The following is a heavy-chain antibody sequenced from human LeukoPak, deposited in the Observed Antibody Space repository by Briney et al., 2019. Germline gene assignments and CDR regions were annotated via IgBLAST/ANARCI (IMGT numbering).Heavy chain of an antibody. CDR2: ISGSGGST. D-gene: IGHD3-10*01. CDR3: AKDGSGFGY. V-gene: IGHV3-23*01. Sequence: GGSLRLSRAASGLTFSSYAMSWVRQAPGKGLEWVSAISGSGGSTYYADSVKGRFTISRDNSKNTLYLQMNSLRAEDTAVYCCAKDGSGFGYWGQGTLVTVFS. CDR1: GLTFSSYA. J-gene: IGHJ4*02.